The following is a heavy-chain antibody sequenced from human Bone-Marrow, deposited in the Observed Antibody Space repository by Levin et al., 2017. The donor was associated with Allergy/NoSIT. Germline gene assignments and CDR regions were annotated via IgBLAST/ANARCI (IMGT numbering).Heavy chain of an antibody. J-gene: IGHJ4*02. CDR2: ISFDGSAQ. V-gene: IGHV3-30*18. D-gene: IGHD6-19*01. CDR3: TKERRGWYSEN. CDR1: GFTFSHYA. Sequence: GESLKISCAASGFTFSHYAMHWVRQAPGKGLEWVLLISFDGSAQYYADSVKGRFTISRDSSKNTLFLQMDSLRPEDTAVYYCTKERRGWYSENWGQGTLVIVSS.